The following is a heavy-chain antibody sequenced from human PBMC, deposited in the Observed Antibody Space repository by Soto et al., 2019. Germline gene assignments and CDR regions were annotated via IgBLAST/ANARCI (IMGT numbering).Heavy chain of an antibody. J-gene: IGHJ3*02. V-gene: IGHV1-45*02. D-gene: IGHD3-22*01. CDR3: ARSYYYDSSGYSPDDAFDI. CDR2: ITPFNGNT. Sequence: GASVKVSCKASGYTFTYRYLHWVRQAPGQALEWMGWITPFNGNTNYAQKFQDRVTITRDRSMSTAYMELSSLRSEDTAMYYCARSYYYDSSGYSPDDAFDIWGQGTMVTVSS. CDR1: GYTFTYRY.